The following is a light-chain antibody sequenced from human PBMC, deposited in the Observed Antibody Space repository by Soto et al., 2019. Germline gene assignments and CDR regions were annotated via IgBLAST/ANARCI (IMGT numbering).Light chain of an antibody. CDR1: QDISSY. CDR3: QQLNTYPFT. Sequence: DVQLTQSPSLLSASVGDRVTITCRASQDISSYLAWYQQKPGKPPKLLIYVTSTLQSGVPSRFSGSGSGTEFTLTISRLQPEDFATYFSQQLNTYPFTFGGGTKVDIK. V-gene: IGKV1-9*01. CDR2: VTS. J-gene: IGKJ4*01.